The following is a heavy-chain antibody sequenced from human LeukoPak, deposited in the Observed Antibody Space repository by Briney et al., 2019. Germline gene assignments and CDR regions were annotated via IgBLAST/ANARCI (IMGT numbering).Heavy chain of an antibody. D-gene: IGHD5-24*01. CDR2: IRYDGSNK. J-gene: IGHJ4*02. CDR3: AKDTSGWLQLLGY. CDR1: GFTFSSYG. Sequence: GGSLRLSCAASGFTFSSYGMHWVRQAPGKGLEWVAFIRYDGSNKYYADSVKGRFTISRDNSKNTQYLQMNSLRAEDTALYYCAKDTSGWLQLLGYWGQGTLVTVSS. V-gene: IGHV3-30*02.